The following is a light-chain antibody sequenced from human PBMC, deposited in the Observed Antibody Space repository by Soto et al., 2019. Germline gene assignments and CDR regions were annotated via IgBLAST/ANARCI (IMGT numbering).Light chain of an antibody. Sequence: EIVLTQSPATLSLSPGEGATLSCRASQSVSTYLAWYQQKPGQAPRLLIYGASNRATGLAARFSGSGSGTDFTLTISSLEPEDSAVYYCQQRDSWWTFGQGTKVEI. CDR2: GAS. V-gene: IGKV3-11*01. J-gene: IGKJ1*01. CDR1: QSVSTY. CDR3: QQRDSWWT.